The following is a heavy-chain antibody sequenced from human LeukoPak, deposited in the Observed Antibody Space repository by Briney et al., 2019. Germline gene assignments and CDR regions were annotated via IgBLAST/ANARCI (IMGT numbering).Heavy chain of an antibody. CDR3: ARPADSSGWYYYFDY. CDR1: GFTFSTYW. Sequence: GGSLRLYCAASGFTFSTYWMHWVRQVPGKGLVWVSRINSDGRSTSYADSVKGRFTISRDNAKNTLYLQMNSLRDGDTAVYYCARPADSSGWYYYFDYWGQGSLVTVSS. J-gene: IGHJ4*02. CDR2: INSDGRST. V-gene: IGHV3-74*01. D-gene: IGHD6-19*01.